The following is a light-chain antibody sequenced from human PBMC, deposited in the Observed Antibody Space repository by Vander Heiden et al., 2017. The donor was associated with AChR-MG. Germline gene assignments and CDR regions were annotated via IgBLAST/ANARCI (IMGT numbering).Light chain of an antibody. Sequence: DIVMTQSPDPLAVSLGERATINCKSSQRVLSKSNNKNYFGWHQQKPGQPPKLLISGASTRESGVPDRFSGSGSGTDFSLTITNLQAEDVAVYYCQQYYNAPITFGQGTRLEIK. CDR2: GAS. CDR3: QQYYNAPIT. J-gene: IGKJ5*01. CDR1: QRVLSKSNNKNY. V-gene: IGKV4-1*01.